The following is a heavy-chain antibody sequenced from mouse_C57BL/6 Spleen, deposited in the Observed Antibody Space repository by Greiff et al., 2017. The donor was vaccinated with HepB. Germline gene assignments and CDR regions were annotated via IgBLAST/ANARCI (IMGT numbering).Heavy chain of an antibody. D-gene: IGHD1-1*01. Sequence: DVKLVESGAELVKPGASVKLSCTASGFNIKDYYMHWVKQRTEQGLEWIGRIDPEDGETKYAPKFQGKATITAETSSNTAYRQLSSLRSEDTAVYYCARWSVGATRSYAMDYWGQGTSVTVSS. CDR1: GFNIKDYY. J-gene: IGHJ4*01. CDR3: ARWSVGATRSYAMDY. CDR2: IDPEDGET. V-gene: IGHV14-2*01.